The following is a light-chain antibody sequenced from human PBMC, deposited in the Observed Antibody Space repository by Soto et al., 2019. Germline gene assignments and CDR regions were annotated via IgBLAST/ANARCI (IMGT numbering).Light chain of an antibody. CDR3: QQSHSAPYS. V-gene: IGKV1-39*01. CDR2: LTS. J-gene: IGKJ2*01. Sequence: DIQMTQSPSSLSASVGDRVTITCRASRSIGNYLNWYQQKPESAPKLLIYLTSRLQSGVPSRFSGSGSGTDFTLSISSLQPEDFATYYCQQSHSAPYSFGQGTKVDIK. CDR1: RSIGNY.